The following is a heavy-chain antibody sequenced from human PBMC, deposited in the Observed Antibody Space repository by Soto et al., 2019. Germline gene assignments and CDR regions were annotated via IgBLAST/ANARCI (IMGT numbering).Heavy chain of an antibody. Sequence: RGSLRLSCAASGFTFSSYWMSWVRQGPGKGPEWVANIKQDGSEIYYVDSVKGRFTISRDNAKSSLYLQMTSLRAEDTAVYHCAKSLSAIPGDSWGQGTLVTVSS. V-gene: IGHV3-7*05. J-gene: IGHJ4*02. D-gene: IGHD2-2*01. CDR1: GFTFSSYW. CDR3: AKSLSAIPGDS. CDR2: IKQDGSEI.